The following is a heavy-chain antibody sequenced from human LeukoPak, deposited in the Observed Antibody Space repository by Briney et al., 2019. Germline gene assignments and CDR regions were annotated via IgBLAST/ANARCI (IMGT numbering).Heavy chain of an antibody. D-gene: IGHD7-27*01. V-gene: IGHV1-2*02. Sequence: GASVKVSCKASGYTFTGYYMHWVRQTPGQGLEWMGWINPNNGGTNYAQKFQGRVTMTRDTSSSTAYMELNRLRSDDTAVYYCARDRPGDFDYWGQGTLVTVSS. CDR3: ARDRPGDFDY. CDR1: GYTFTGYY. J-gene: IGHJ4*02. CDR2: INPNNGGT.